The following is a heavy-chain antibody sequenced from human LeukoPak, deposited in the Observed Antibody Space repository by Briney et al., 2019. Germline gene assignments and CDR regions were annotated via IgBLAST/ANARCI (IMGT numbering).Heavy chain of an antibody. J-gene: IGHJ5*02. CDR1: GGSISSGSYY. CDR3: ARDRLLGGGNWFDP. CDR2: MYTSGST. V-gene: IGHV4-61*02. D-gene: IGHD3-16*01. Sequence: PSETLSLTCTVSGGSISSGSYYWSWIRQPAGKGLEWIGRMYTSGSTDYNPSLKSRVTISVDTSKNQFSLKLSSVTAADTAVYYCARDRLLGGGNWFDPWGQGTLVTVSS.